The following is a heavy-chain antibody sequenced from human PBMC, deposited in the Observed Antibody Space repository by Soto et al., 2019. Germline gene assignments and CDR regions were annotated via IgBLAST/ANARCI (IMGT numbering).Heavy chain of an antibody. Sequence: PGESLKISCKGSGDSFNTYWIAWVRQMPGKGLEWMGITHPGDSETRYSPSFEGQVTISADKSISTAYLQWSSLKASDTAMYYCARQGRDGHNQGYGMDVWGRGTTVTVSS. V-gene: IGHV5-51*01. CDR1: GDSFNTYW. J-gene: IGHJ6*02. CDR3: ARQGRDGHNQGYGMDV. CDR2: THPGDSET.